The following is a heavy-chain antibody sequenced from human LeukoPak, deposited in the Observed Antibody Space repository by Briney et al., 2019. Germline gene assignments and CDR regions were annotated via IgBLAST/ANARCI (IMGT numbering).Heavy chain of an antibody. CDR1: GGSISSSSYY. Sequence: SETLSLTCTVSGGSISSSSYYWGWIRQPPGKGLEWIGSIYYSGSTYYNPSLNSRVTISVDTSKNQFSLKLSSVTAADTAVYYCARHEVGLLKPYVVVTAIVYWGQGTLVTVSS. V-gene: IGHV4-39*01. CDR3: ARHEVGLLKPYVVVTAIVY. D-gene: IGHD2-21*02. J-gene: IGHJ4*02. CDR2: IYYSGST.